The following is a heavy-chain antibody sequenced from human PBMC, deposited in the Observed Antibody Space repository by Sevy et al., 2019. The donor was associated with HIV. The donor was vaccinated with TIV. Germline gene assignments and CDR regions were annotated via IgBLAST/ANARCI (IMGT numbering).Heavy chain of an antibody. Sequence: GGSLRLSFAASDFTLDDYARSGVAQAPGRGLEWVSAINWRTDMVGYADSVKGRFTISRDNAKRSLYLQMNSLRPEDTALYHCARNTYYLDSTGFGAFDIWGQGIMVTVSS. CDR2: INWRTDMV. D-gene: IGHD3-22*01. CDR1: DFTLDDYA. V-gene: IGHV3-20*02. J-gene: IGHJ3*02. CDR3: ARNTYYLDSTGFGAFDI.